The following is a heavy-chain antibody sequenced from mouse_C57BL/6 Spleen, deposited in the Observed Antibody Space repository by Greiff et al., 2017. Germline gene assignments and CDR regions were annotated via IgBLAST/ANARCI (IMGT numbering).Heavy chain of an antibody. Sequence: QVQLQQSGAELVKPGASVTISCKASGYAFSSYWMNWVKQRPGKGLEWIGQIYPGDGDTNYNGKFKGKATLTADKSSSTAYMQLSSLTSEDSAVYFCARGDYDRFWFAYWGQGTLVTVSA. CDR1: GYAFSSYW. D-gene: IGHD2-4*01. V-gene: IGHV1-80*01. CDR2: IYPGDGDT. CDR3: ARGDYDRFWFAY. J-gene: IGHJ3*01.